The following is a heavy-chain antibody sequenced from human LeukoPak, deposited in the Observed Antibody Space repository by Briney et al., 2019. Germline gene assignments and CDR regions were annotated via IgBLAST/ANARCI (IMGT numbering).Heavy chain of an antibody. CDR2: ISSSGSTI. CDR3: ARAGSSMIGFDFDY. CDR1: GFTFSDYY. Sequence: GGSLRLSCAASGFTFSDYYMSWIRQAPGKGLEWVSYISSSGSTIYYADSVKGRFAISRDNAKNSLYLQVNSLRAEDTAVYYCARAGSSMIGFDFDYWGQGTLVTVSS. D-gene: IGHD3-22*01. V-gene: IGHV3-11*01. J-gene: IGHJ4*02.